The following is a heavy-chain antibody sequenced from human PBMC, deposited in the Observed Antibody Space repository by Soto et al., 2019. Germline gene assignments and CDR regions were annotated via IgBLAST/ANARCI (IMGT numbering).Heavy chain of an antibody. V-gene: IGHV1-18*04. CDR2: ISAYNGNT. D-gene: IGHD6-13*01. J-gene: IGHJ4*02. CDR1: GYTFTSYG. CDR3: GPASSSWTQIDY. Sequence: GSSVKVSFKACGYTFTSYGISWLRQAPGQGLEWMGWISAYNGNTNYAQKLQGRVTMTTDTSTSTAYMELRSLRSDDTAVYYCGPASSSWTQIDYWGQGTLVTVSS.